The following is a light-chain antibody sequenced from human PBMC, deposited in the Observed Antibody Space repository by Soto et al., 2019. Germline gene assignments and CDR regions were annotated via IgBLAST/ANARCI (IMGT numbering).Light chain of an antibody. CDR3: QQSHSIPWT. J-gene: IGKJ1*01. CDR2: AAS. V-gene: IGKV1-39*01. Sequence: DIQMTQSPSSLSASVGDRVTITCRASQSISSNLNWSQQKPGKAPKLLIYAASNLQSGVPSTFSGSGSGTDFTLTISSLQPEDFATYYCQQSHSIPWTFGQGTKV. CDR1: QSISSN.